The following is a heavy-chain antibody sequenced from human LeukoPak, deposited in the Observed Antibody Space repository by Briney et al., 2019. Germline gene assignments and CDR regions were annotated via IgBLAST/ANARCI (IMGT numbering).Heavy chain of an antibody. CDR3: AKDTTSAILTATDY. CDR2: ISWNTGTI. J-gene: IGHJ4*02. CDR1: GFTFDDYA. V-gene: IGHV3-9*01. D-gene: IGHD3-9*01. Sequence: PGGSLRLSCAASGFTFDDYAMHWVRQAPGKGLEWVSGISWNTGTIGYADSVKGRFTISRDNAKNSLYLQLNSLRVEDTALYYCAKDTTSAILTATDYWGQGILVTVSS.